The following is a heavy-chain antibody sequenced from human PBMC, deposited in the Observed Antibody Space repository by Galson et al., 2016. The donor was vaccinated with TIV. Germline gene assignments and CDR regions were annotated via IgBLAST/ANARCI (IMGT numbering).Heavy chain of an antibody. CDR2: ITSKTYGATT. J-gene: IGHJ3*01. CDR1: GFTFGHYA. Sequence: SLRLSCAASGFTFGHYAVNWFRQAPGKGLEWVGFITSKTYGATTEYAASVKGRFTISRDDSRNIAYLQINSLKTEDTDVYYCTRTAIGWTRNAFDVWGQGTVVTVPS. D-gene: IGHD2-15*01. CDR3: TRTAIGWTRNAFDV. V-gene: IGHV3-49*03.